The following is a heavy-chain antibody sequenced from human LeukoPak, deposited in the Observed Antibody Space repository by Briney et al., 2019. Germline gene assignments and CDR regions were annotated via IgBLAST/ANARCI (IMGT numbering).Heavy chain of an antibody. CDR3: AKSIVGATDAFDI. D-gene: IGHD1-26*01. CDR1: GYTFTSYG. J-gene: IGHJ3*02. Sequence: ASVKVSCKASGYTFTSYGISWVRQAPGQGLEWLGWINPNSGGTNYAQKLQGRVTMTTDTSTSTAYMELRSLRSGDTAVYYCAKSIVGATDAFDIWGQGTMVTVSS. CDR2: INPNSGGT. V-gene: IGHV1-18*01.